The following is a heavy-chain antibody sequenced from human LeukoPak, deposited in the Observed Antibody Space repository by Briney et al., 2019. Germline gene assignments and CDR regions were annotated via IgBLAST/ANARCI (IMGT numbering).Heavy chain of an antibody. CDR3: ARGGYYDSSGYYSRSDY. J-gene: IGHJ4*02. Sequence: SETLSLTCAVYGGSFSGYYWSWIRQPPGKGLEWIGEINHSGSTYYNPSLKSRVTISVDTSKNQFSLKLSSVTAADTAVYYCARGGYYDSSGYYSRSDYWGQGTLVTVSS. CDR1: GGSFSGYY. V-gene: IGHV4-34*01. CDR2: INHSGST. D-gene: IGHD3-22*01.